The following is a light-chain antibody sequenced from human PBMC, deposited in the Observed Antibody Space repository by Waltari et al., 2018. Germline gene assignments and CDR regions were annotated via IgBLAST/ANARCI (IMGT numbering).Light chain of an antibody. V-gene: IGKV3-20*01. Sequence: LSCRASQTIISNYLAWYQQKPGQTPRLVIYGISSRATGIPDRFSGSGSGTDFTLTISRLEPEDFAVYYCQQYGSSPLLTFGGGTKVEIK. J-gene: IGKJ4*01. CDR1: QTIISNY. CDR2: GIS. CDR3: QQYGSSPLLT.